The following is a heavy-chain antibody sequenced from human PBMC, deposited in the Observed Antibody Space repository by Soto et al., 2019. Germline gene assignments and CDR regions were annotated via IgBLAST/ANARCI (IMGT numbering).Heavy chain of an antibody. CDR2: IYYSGST. J-gene: IGHJ5*02. V-gene: IGHV4-59*08. CDR3: ARRDSVVGWFDP. Sequence: SETLSLTCTVSGGSISSYYWSWIRQPPGKGLEWIGYIYYSGSTNYNPSLKSRVTISVDTSKNQFSLKLSSVTAADTAVYYCARRDSVVGWFDPWGQGTLVTVSS. D-gene: IGHD1-26*01. CDR1: GGSISSYY.